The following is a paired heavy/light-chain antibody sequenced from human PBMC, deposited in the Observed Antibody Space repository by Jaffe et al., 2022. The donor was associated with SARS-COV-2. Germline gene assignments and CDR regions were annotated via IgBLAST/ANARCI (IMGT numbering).Light chain of an antibody. CDR3: ASWDDSLSGRV. V-gene: IGLV1-47*01. CDR2: SNN. J-gene: IGLJ2*01. CDR1: SSNIGNNH. Sequence: QSVLTQPPSASGTPGQRVTISCSGSSSNIGNNHVYWYQQVPGTAPKLLVYSNNQRSSGVPDRISGSKSGTSASLAISGLRSEDEADYYCASWDDSLSGRVFGGGTKLTVL.
Heavy chain of an antibody. CDR1: GASIISTYW. CDR3: ASDAVAATVDS. J-gene: IGHJ4*02. V-gene: IGHV4-4*02. Sequence: QVQLQESGPGLVKPSGTLSLTCAVSGASIISTYWWGWVRQPPGKGLEWIGEIHHSGTTNYNPSLKSRVTISVDKSKNQFSLKLTSVTAADTAVYYCASDAVAATVDSWGQGTLVTVSS. CDR2: IHHSGTT. D-gene: IGHD6-19*01.